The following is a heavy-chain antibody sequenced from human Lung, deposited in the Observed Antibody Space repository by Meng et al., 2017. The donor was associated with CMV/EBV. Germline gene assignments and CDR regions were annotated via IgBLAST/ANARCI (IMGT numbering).Heavy chain of an antibody. J-gene: IGHJ4*02. Sequence: QGWGPELVKPSGTLSLPCAAAGGPSSISTCVSLVRKPPGKGLEWIGEIYHSGGTNYNPSLRGRVTISLDKSKNQFSLTLRSVTAADTAVYYCARDPYATGWAGWGQGTLVTVSS. CDR2: IYHSGGT. CDR3: ARDPYATGWAG. V-gene: IGHV4-4*02. CDR1: GGPSSISTC. D-gene: IGHD6-19*01.